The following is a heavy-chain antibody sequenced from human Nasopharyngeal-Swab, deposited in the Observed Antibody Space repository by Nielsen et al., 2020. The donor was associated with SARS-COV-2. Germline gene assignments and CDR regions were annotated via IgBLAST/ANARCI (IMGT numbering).Heavy chain of an antibody. V-gene: IGHV1-24*01. CDR1: GYTLTELS. J-gene: IGHJ6*02. CDR3: ATATVAAATTTSINLHYYYYGMDV. Sequence: ASVKVSCKVSGYTLTELSMHWVRQAPGKGLEWMGGFDPEDGETIYAQKFQGRVTMTEDTSTDTAYMELSSLRSEDTAVYYCATATVAAATTTSINLHYYYYGMDVWGQGTTVTVSS. D-gene: IGHD2-15*01. CDR2: FDPEDGET.